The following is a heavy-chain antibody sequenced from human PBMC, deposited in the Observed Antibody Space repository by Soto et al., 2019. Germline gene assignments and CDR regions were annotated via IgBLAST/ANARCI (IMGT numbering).Heavy chain of an antibody. CDR1: GYTFTGYF. CDR2: INPNNGDT. V-gene: IGHV1-2*02. Sequence: GASVKVSCKASGYTFTGYFMHWVRQAPGQGLQWLGWINPNNGDTNYAQKFQGRVTMTRDTSINTAYMEVTSLTSEDTAVYYCVGGSASGVDHWGQGTLVTVSS. D-gene: IGHD6-6*01. J-gene: IGHJ4*02. CDR3: VGGSASGVDH.